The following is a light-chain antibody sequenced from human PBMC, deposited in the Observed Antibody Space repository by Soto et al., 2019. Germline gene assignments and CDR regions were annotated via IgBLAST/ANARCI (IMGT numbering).Light chain of an antibody. CDR3: QQRSNWST. V-gene: IGKV3-11*01. CDR2: DAS. CDR1: QSVSNY. J-gene: IGKJ5*01. Sequence: EIVLTQSPATLSLSPGERATLSCRASQSVSNYLAWYQQKPGQAPRLLIYDASNRATGIPARFSGSVSGTDVTLTISSLEPEDFAVYYCQQRSNWSTFGQGTRLEIK.